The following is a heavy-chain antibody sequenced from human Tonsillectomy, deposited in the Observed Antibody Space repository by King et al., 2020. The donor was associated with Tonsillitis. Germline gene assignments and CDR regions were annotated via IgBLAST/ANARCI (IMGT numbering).Heavy chain of an antibody. D-gene: IGHD3-22*01. CDR2: ISSSSSYI. V-gene: IGHV3-21*01. Sequence: QLVQSGGGLVKPGGSLRLSCAASGFTFSSFSMNWVRQAPGKGLEWVSSISSSSSYIFYADSVKGRFTISRDNAKNSLYLRMNSLRAEDTAVYYCARDLSYYYDSSGYRIDYWGLGTLVTVSS. CDR3: ARDLSYYYDSSGYRIDY. CDR1: GFTFSSFS. J-gene: IGHJ4*02.